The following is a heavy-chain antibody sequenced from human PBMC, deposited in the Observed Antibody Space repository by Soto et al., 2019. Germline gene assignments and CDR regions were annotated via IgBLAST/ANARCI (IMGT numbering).Heavy chain of an antibody. CDR3: ARGGGDSSWYDY. Sequence: SETLSLTCTVSGDSISSYYWSWIRRPPEKGLEWLGYIYYSGSTSSSPSLKSRVTISVDTSKNQFSLKLSSVTAADTAMYYCARGGGDSSWYDYWGQGTLVTVSS. V-gene: IGHV4-59*01. CDR1: GDSISSYY. CDR2: IYYSGST. J-gene: IGHJ4*02. D-gene: IGHD6-13*01.